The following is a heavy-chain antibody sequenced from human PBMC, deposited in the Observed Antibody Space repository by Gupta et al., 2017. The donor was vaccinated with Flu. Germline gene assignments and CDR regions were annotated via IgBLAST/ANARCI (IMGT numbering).Heavy chain of an antibody. CDR3: AKDWYSSSWYGGTWFDP. Sequence: EVQLLESGGGLVQPGGSLRLSCPASGFTFSSYAMSWVRQAPGKGLEWVSAIRGSGGSTYYADSVKGRFTISRDNSKNTLYLKMNSLRAEDTAVYYCAKDWYSSSWYGGTWFDPWGQGTLVTVPS. D-gene: IGHD6-13*01. V-gene: IGHV3-23*01. CDR2: IRGSGGST. J-gene: IGHJ5*02. CDR1: GFTFSSYA.